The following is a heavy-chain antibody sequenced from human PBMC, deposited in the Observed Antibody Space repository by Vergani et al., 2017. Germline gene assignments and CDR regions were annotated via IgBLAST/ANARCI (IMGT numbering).Heavy chain of an antibody. Sequence: QVQLVQSGAEVKKPGASVKVSCKASGYTFTSYGISWVRQAPGQGLEWMGWISAYNGNTNYAQKLQGRVTMTTDTSTSTAYMELRSLRSDDTAVYYCAREAYDYVWGSYRWIPYYFDYWGQGTLVTVSS. J-gene: IGHJ4*02. CDR3: AREAYDYVWGSYRWIPYYFDY. CDR1: GYTFTSYG. V-gene: IGHV1-18*01. D-gene: IGHD3-16*02. CDR2: ISAYNGNT.